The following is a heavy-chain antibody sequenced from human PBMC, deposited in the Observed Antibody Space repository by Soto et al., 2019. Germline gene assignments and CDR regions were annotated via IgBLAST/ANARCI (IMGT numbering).Heavy chain of an antibody. Sequence: GGSLRLSCAASGFTFSSYAMSWVRQAPGKGLEWVSAISGSGGSTYYADSVKGRFTISRDNSKNTLYLQMNSLRAEDTAVYYCAKHLRFLEWLAPNVDDAFDIWGQGTMVTVSS. V-gene: IGHV3-23*01. J-gene: IGHJ3*02. D-gene: IGHD3-3*01. CDR1: GFTFSSYA. CDR2: ISGSGGST. CDR3: AKHLRFLEWLAPNVDDAFDI.